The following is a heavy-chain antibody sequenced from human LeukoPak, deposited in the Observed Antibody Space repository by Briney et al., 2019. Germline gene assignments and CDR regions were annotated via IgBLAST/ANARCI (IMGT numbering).Heavy chain of an antibody. Sequence: GSSVKVSCKASGDTFSSYAISWVRQAPGQGLEWMGRITPIFDVGIYAQKFQGRVTITADKPTSTVYMDLSSLRSEDTAVYYCARDAVDSRNWDFDLWGRGTLVTVSS. CDR1: GDTFSSYA. V-gene: IGHV1-69*04. J-gene: IGHJ2*01. CDR3: ARDAVDSRNWDFDL. D-gene: IGHD3-22*01. CDR2: ITPIFDVG.